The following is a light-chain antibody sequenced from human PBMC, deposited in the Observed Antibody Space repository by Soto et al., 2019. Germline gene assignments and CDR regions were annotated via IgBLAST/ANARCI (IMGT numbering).Light chain of an antibody. CDR2: DAF. CDR1: QNVGSY. CDR3: QQRSSGPLT. V-gene: IGKV3-11*01. Sequence: EIQLTQSPATLSSSPGERVTITCRASQNVGSYFAWYQQRPGQAPRLLIYDAFSRATGIPARFSGSGSGTDFTLTISSLQPEDFAVYFCQQRSSGPLTFGRGTMVEIK. J-gene: IGKJ4*01.